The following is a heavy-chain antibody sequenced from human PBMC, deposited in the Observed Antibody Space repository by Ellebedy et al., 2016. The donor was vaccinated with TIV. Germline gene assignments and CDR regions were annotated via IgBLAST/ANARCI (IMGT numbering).Heavy chain of an antibody. J-gene: IGHJ4*02. CDR2: INRSGST. V-gene: IGHV4-34*01. Sequence: SETLSLXXAVYGGSFSGYFWSWIRQPPGKGLEWIGEINRSGSTNYSPSLKSRVTISVDTSKDHFSLKLSSVTAADTAVYYCARFDWLSQFDYWGQGKLVSVSS. CDR3: ARFDWLSQFDY. CDR1: GGSFSGYF. D-gene: IGHD3-9*01.